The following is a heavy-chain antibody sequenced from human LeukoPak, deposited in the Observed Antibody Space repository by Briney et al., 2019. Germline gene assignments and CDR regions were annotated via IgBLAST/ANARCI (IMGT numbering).Heavy chain of an antibody. V-gene: IGHV4-4*07. D-gene: IGHD6-13*01. CDR3: ARDRITAVPQFDY. J-gene: IGHJ4*02. Sequence: SETLSLTCTVSGTSISDYYWSWIRQPAGKGLEWIGRIHISGSTYHNPSLKSRVTISVDKSKNQFSLNVSSVTAADTAIYYCARDRITAVPQFDYWGQGTLVTVSS. CDR1: GTSISDYY. CDR2: IHISGST.